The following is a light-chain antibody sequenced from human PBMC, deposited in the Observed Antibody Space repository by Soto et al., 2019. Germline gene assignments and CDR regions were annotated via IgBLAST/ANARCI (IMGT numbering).Light chain of an antibody. J-gene: IGKJ1*01. CDR3: QQYDSYPWT. Sequence: DIQLTQSPSFLYASEGDRVTITCRASQGIAGSLAWYQQKPGKPPKLLIYAESTLQSGVPSRFSGSGSGTEFTLTVGSLQPDDFATYYCQQYDSYPWTFGQGTKVDIK. CDR1: QGIAGS. CDR2: AES. V-gene: IGKV1-9*01.